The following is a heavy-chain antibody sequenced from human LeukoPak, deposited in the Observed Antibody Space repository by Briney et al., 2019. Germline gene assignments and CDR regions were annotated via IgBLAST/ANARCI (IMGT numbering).Heavy chain of an antibody. J-gene: IGHJ6*02. V-gene: IGHV1-8*01. CDR1: GYTFTSYD. CDR2: MNPNSGNT. D-gene: IGHD1-26*01. CDR3: ARVGATREIYYGMDV. Sequence: GASVKVSCKASGYTFTSYDINWVRQATGQGLEWMGWMNPNSGNTGYAQKFQGRVTMTRNTSISTAYMELSSLRSEDTAVYYCARVGATREIYYGMDVWGQGTTVTVSS.